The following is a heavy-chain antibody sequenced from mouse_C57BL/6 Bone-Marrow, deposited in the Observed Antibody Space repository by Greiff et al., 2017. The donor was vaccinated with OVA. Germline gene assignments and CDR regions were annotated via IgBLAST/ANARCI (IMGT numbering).Heavy chain of an antibody. V-gene: IGHV1-63*01. CDR3: ARSTYYAMDY. CDR1: GYTFTNYW. J-gene: IGHJ4*01. Sequence: QVQLKESGAGLVRPGTSVTMSCKASGYTFTNYWVGWAKQRPGHGLEWIGDIYTGGGYTNYTETFKGKTTLTADKSSSSAYMQFSSLTSEDSAIYSCARSTYYAMDYWGQGTSVTVSS. CDR2: IYTGGGYT.